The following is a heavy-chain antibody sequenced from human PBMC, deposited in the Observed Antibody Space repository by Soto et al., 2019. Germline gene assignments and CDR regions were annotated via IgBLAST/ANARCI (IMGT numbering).Heavy chain of an antibody. J-gene: IGHJ4*02. CDR2: IWHDGGNK. CDR3: ARDGDVNTGFGKDY. Sequence: GSLRLSCAASGFTFSSYGMHWVRQAPGKGLEWVAFIWHDGGNKFYAESVKGRFTISRDNSKNTLYLQMTSLSAEDTAMYYCARDGDVNTGFGKDYWGQGTLVTVSS. CDR1: GFTFSSYG. D-gene: IGHD3-16*01. V-gene: IGHV3-33*01.